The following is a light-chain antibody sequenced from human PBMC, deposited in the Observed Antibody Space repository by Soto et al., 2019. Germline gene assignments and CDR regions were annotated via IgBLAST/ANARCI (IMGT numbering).Light chain of an antibody. CDR3: QQTYSTPLT. Sequence: DIQMTQSPSFLSASVGDRVTITCRASQSISRYLNWYRQKPGKAPELLIHATSHLQSEVPSRFSGSGSGPDFTLTVSSLQPEDFATYYCQQTYSTPLTFGGGTKVDIK. V-gene: IGKV1-39*01. J-gene: IGKJ4*01. CDR1: QSISRY. CDR2: ATS.